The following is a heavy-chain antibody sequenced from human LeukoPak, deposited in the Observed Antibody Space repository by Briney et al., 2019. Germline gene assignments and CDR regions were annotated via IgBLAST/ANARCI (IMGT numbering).Heavy chain of an antibody. Sequence: GGSLRLSCAASGFTLSTYWMHWVRQAPGKGLVWVSRINPGGSTTTYADSVEGRFTISRDNAKNTLYLQMSSLRAEDTAVYYCARVGVGMYHFDHWGQGTLVTVSS. V-gene: IGHV3-74*01. CDR2: INPGGSTT. J-gene: IGHJ4*02. CDR3: ARVGVGMYHFDH. CDR1: GFTLSTYW. D-gene: IGHD2-2*01.